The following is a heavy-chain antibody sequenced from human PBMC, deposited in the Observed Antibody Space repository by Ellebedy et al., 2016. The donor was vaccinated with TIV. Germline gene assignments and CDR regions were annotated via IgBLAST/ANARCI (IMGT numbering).Heavy chain of an antibody. V-gene: IGHV1-8*03. J-gene: IGHJ6*02. CDR1: GYTFTSYD. Sequence: AASVKVSCKASGYTFTSYDINWVRQDTGQGLEWRGWMNPNSGNTGYAQKFQCRGTITRNTSISTAYMDLSSLRSEDTAVYYCARVYCSGSYLYYYYGMDVWGQGTTVTVSS. CDR2: MNPNSGNT. CDR3: ARVYCSGSYLYYYYGMDV. D-gene: IGHD3-10*01.